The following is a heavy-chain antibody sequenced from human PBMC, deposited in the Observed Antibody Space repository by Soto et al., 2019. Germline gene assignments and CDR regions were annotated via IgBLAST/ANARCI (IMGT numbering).Heavy chain of an antibody. D-gene: IGHD3-9*01. J-gene: IGHJ3*02. CDR1: GYTFTSYD. Sequence: ASVKVSCKASGYTFTSYDINWVRQATGQGLEWMGWMNPNSGNTGYAQKFQGRVTMTRNTSISTAYMELSSLRSEDTAVYYCARVTGDILTGSGAFDIWGQGTMVTVSS. CDR3: ARVTGDILTGSGAFDI. V-gene: IGHV1-8*01. CDR2: MNPNSGNT.